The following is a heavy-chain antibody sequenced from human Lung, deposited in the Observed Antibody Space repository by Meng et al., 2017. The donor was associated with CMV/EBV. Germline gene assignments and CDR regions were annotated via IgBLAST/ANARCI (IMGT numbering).Heavy chain of an antibody. CDR2: IRYDGRNK. CDR1: GFTFSNYG. D-gene: IGHD3-3*01. J-gene: IGHJ6*02. V-gene: IGHV3-30*02. Sequence: SCAASGFTFSNYGIHWVRQAPGKGLEWVAFIRYDGRNKYYADCGRGRFTISRDNSKNTMSMQQSRLRTEDTSVYYCAKDLGDTIFGEVLPDQHPYGVDVXGQGXTVTVSS. CDR3: AKDLGDTIFGEVLPDQHPYGVDV.